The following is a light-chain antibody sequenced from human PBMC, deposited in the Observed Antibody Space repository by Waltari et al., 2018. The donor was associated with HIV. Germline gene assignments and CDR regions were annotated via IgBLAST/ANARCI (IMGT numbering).Light chain of an antibody. CDR1: SSNIGSNT. CDR3: AAWDGSLNGRV. Sequence: LTQPPSASGTPGQRVTISCSGSSSNIGSNTVNWYQQLPGTAPKLLLYSNNHRPSGVPDRFSGSKSGTSASLAISGLQSEDEADYYCAAWDGSLNGRVFGGGTKLTVL. V-gene: IGLV1-44*01. CDR2: SNN. J-gene: IGLJ3*02.